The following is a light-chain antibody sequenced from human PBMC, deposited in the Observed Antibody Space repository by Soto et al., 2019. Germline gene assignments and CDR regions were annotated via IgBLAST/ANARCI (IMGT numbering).Light chain of an antibody. CDR1: QSIRSSY. V-gene: IGKV3-20*01. Sequence: IVLTQSPGTLSLSPGERATLSCRASQSIRSSYLAWYQQKPGEAPSLLIYDVSSRATGIPDRFSGSGSVADFSLTISRLETEDFAVYYCHQYCTSPQTFGQGTKVEIK. J-gene: IGKJ1*01. CDR2: DVS. CDR3: HQYCTSPQT.